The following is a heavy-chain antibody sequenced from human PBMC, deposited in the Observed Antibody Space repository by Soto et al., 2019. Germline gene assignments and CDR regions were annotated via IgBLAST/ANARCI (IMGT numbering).Heavy chain of an antibody. V-gene: IGHV5-10-1*01. CDR1: GYSFTSHW. Sequence: GESLKISCKGSGYSFTSHWISWVRQMPGKGLEWMGRIDPSDSYTNYSPSFQGHVTISADKSISTAYLQWSSLKASHTAMYYCATRGADYYYYYGMDVWGQGTTVTVS. CDR2: IDPSDSYT. J-gene: IGHJ6*02. CDR3: ATRGADYYYYYGMDV. D-gene: IGHD3-10*01.